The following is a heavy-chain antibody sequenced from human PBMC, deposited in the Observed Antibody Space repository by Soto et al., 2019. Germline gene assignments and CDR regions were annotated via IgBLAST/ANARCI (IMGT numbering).Heavy chain of an antibody. CDR3: VRAAARGDD. J-gene: IGHJ4*02. D-gene: IGHD3-10*01. CDR1: GFSFSGYW. V-gene: IGHV3-74*01. CDR2: INTDGSSR. Sequence: EVQLVESGGDLVQPGGSLRLYCAASGFSFSGYWMHWVRQAPGKGLVWVSRINTDGSSRTYADSVKGRFTISRDNAKNTLYLQMSSLRVDDTAVYYCVRAAARGDDWGQGTLVTVSS.